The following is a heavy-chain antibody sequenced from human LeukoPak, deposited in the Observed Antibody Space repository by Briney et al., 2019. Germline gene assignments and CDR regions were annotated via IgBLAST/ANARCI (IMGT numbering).Heavy chain of an antibody. Sequence: GGSLRLSCAASGFTFSSYAMHWVRQAPGKGLEYVSAISSNGGSTYYANSVKGRFTISRDNSKNTLYLQMGSLRAEDMAVYYCVRDGDIVVVITFDYWGQGNLVTVSS. CDR2: ISSNGGST. CDR3: VRDGDIVVVITFDY. CDR1: GFTFSSYA. J-gene: IGHJ4*02. D-gene: IGHD3-22*01. V-gene: IGHV3-64*01.